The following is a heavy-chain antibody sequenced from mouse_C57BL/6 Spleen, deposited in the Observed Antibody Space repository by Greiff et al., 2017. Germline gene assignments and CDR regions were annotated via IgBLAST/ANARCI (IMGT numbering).Heavy chain of an antibody. J-gene: IGHJ1*03. CDR1: GFTFSDYG. Sequence: EVKVVESGGGLVQPGGSLKLSCAASGFTFSDYGMAWVRQAPRKGPEWVAFISNLAYSIYYADTVTGRFTISRENAKNTLYLEMSSLRSEDTAMYYCARQTTGRYFDVWGTGTTVTVSS. CDR2: ISNLAYSI. V-gene: IGHV5-15*01. CDR3: ARQTTGRYFDV. D-gene: IGHD1-1*01.